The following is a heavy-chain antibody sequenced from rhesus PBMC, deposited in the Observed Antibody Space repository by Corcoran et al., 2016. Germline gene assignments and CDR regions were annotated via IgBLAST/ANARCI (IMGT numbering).Heavy chain of an antibody. CDR3: ARDWDSSWFFDC. Sequence: QVQLQESGPGLVKPSETLPLTCDVSGASISSNYWSWLRQAPGKGLEWIGRIYGSGGSTDYNPSLKSRVTISIDTSKNQFSLKLSSVTAADTAVYYCARDWDSSWFFDCWGQGVLVTVSS. CDR2: IYGSGGST. J-gene: IGHJ4*01. V-gene: IGHV4S2*01. D-gene: IGHD6-13*01. CDR1: GASISSNY.